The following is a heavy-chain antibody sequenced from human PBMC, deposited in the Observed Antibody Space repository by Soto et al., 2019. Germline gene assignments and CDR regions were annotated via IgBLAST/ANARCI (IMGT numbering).Heavy chain of an antibody. CDR3: ARHTVGALPFDY. J-gene: IGHJ4*02. V-gene: IGHV5-10-1*01. D-gene: IGHD1-26*01. CDR2: IDPSDSYT. Sequence: GESLKISCKGSGYSFTSSWISWVRQMPGKGLEWMGRIDPSDSYTNYSPSFHGHVTISADKSISTAYLQWSSLKASDTAMYYWARHTVGALPFDYWGQGTLVTVSS. CDR1: GYSFTSSW.